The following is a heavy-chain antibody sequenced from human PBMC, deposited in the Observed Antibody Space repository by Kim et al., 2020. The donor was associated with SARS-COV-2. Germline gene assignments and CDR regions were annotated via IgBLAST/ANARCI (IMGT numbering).Heavy chain of an antibody. D-gene: IGHD3-10*01. CDR3: ARAGIHGSGSYFPPDY. J-gene: IGHJ4*02. CDR2: IYYSGST. V-gene: IGHV4-31*03. Sequence: SETLSLTCTVSGGSISSGGYYWSWIRQHPGKGLEWIGYIYYSGSTYYNPSLKSRVTISVDTSKNQFSLKLSSVTAADTAVYYCARAGIHGSGSYFPPDYWGQGTLVTVSS. CDR1: GGSISSGGYY.